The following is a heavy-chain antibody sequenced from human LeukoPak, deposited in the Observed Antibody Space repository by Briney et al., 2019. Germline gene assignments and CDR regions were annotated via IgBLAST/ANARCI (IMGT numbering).Heavy chain of an antibody. CDR3: ARRPYSDTSGRLSDV. V-gene: IGHV3-48*02. CDR2: IGSSGSPT. Sequence: GGSLRLSCAASGFTFSSYWMHWVRQAPGKGLEWISYIGSSGSPTHYADSVGGRFTISRDNAKNSLYLQMNSLRDEDTAVYFCARRPYSDTSGRLSDVWGQGTTVTVSS. CDR1: GFTFSSYW. J-gene: IGHJ6*02. D-gene: IGHD3-22*01.